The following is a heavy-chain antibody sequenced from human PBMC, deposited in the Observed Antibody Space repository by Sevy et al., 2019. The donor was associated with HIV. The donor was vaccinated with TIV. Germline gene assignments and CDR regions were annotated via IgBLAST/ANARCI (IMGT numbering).Heavy chain of an antibody. CDR1: GYTLAKFS. CDR2: FDPEDGDPEDGKI. CDR3: ATTKDYYDSSGYPFDY. D-gene: IGHD3-22*01. Sequence: ASVKVSCKVSGYTLAKFSIHWVRQAPGKGLEWMATFDPEDGDPEDGKIIYAQKFLGRVTMTEDTSTDTAYMELSSLRSDDTAFYYCATTKDYYDSSGYPFDYWGQGTLVTVSS. V-gene: IGHV1-24*01. J-gene: IGHJ4*02.